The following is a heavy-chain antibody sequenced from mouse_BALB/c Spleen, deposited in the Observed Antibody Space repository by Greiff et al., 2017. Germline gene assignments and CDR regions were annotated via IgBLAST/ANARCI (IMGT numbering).Heavy chain of an antibody. CDR2: ISSGGST. CDR3: ARGYGNYYWYFYG. V-gene: IGHV5-6-5*01. J-gene: IGHJ1*01. Sequence: DVMLVESGGGLVKPGGSLKLSCAASGFTFSSYAMSWVRQTPEKRLEWVASISSGGSTYYPDSVKGRLTISRDNARNILYLRMSSLRTEDTAMYCCARGYGNYYWYFYGWGAGTTDTDSA. D-gene: IGHD2-10*02. CDR1: GFTFSSYA.